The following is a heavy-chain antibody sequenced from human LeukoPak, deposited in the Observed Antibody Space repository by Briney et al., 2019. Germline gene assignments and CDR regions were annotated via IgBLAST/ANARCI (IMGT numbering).Heavy chain of an antibody. CDR3: ARVGALSSSWLLY. CDR2: ISRSATTI. CDR1: GFTVSSYG. J-gene: IGHJ4*02. V-gene: IGHV3-48*04. D-gene: IGHD6-13*01. Sequence: GGSLRLSCAASGFTVSSYGMSWVRQAPGYGLDWFSSISRSATTIYYADSVKGRFTISRDNAKNSLYLQMNSLRAEDTAVYFCARVGALSSSWLLYWGQGTLVTVSS.